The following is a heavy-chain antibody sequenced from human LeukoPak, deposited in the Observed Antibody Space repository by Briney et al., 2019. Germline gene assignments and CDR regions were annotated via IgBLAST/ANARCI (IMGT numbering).Heavy chain of an antibody. CDR1: GYTLTSYG. CDR3: ARDRSITMVRGVQSGY. CDR2: ISAYNGNT. J-gene: IGHJ4*02. Sequence: ASVKVSCKASGYTLTSYGISWVRQAPGQGLEWMGWISAYNGNTNYAQKLQGRVTMTTDTSTSTAYMELRSLRSDDTAVYYCARDRSITMVRGVQSGYWGQGTLVTVSS. D-gene: IGHD3-10*01. V-gene: IGHV1-18*01.